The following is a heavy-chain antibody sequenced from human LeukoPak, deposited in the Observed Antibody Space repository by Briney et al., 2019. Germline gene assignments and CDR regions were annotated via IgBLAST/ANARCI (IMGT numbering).Heavy chain of an antibody. V-gene: IGHV3-7*01. Sequence: GGSLRLSCAASGFTFSSYWMTWVRQAPGKGLEWVASTNQNGSEEYYVDSVKGRFTISRDNAKNSLNLQLNSLRAEDTAVYYCTRGGVDYWGQGTLVTVSS. J-gene: IGHJ4*02. CDR2: TNQNGSEE. CDR1: GFTFSSYW. CDR3: TRGGVDY.